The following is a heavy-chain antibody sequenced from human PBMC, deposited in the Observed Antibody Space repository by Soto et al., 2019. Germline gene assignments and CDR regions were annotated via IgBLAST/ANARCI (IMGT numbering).Heavy chain of an antibody. D-gene: IGHD4-17*01. V-gene: IGHV3-15*01. CDR1: GFTFTNAW. CDR2: IKSKTDGGTT. CDR3: TTARGTYGAEYFQH. J-gene: IGHJ1*01. Sequence: GGSLRLSCAASGFTFTNAWMSWVRQAPGKGREWVGRIKSKTDGGTTDYAAPVKGRFTISRDDSKNTLYLQMNSLKTEDTAVYYCTTARGTYGAEYFQHWGQGTLVTVSS.